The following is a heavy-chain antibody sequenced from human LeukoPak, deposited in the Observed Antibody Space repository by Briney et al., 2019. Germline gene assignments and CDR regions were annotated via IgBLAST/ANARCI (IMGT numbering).Heavy chain of an antibody. D-gene: IGHD1-26*01. J-gene: IGHJ4*02. V-gene: IGHV3-7*01. CDR3: ARDQSGNLDY. Sequence: GGSLRLSCVASGFTLRNTWMAWVRQAPGKGLEWVANINQDASTKHYVDSVKGRFTISRDNAKNSLYLQMNSLRAEDTAVYYCARDQSGNLDYWGQGTLVTVS. CDR1: GFTLRNTW. CDR2: INQDASTK.